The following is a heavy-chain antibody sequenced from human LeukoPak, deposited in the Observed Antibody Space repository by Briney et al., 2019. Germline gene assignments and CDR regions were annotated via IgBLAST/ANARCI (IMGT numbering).Heavy chain of an antibody. CDR2: IWYDGSNK. V-gene: IGHV3-33*01. J-gene: IGHJ4*02. CDR1: GFTFSSYG. D-gene: IGHD1-26*01. CDR3: ARHRQASGSYLNY. Sequence: GGSLRLSCAASGFTFSSYGMHWVRQAPGKGLEWVAVIWYDGSNKYYADSVKGRFTISRDNSKNTLYLQMNSLRAEDTAVYYCARHRQASGSYLNYWGQGTLVTVSS.